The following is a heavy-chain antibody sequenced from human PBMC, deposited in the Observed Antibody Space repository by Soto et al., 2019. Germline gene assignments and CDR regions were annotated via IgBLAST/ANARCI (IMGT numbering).Heavy chain of an antibody. D-gene: IGHD2-21*02. CDR3: ARGSGGDWPFDP. V-gene: IGHV4-59*01. J-gene: IGHJ5*02. CDR1: GGSISSYY. Sequence: QVQLQESGPGLVKPSETLSLTCTVSGGSISSYYGSWIRQHPGKGREWIGYIYYSGSTNYNPSLKSRVTISVDTSKNQFSLKLSSVTAADTAVYYCARGSGGDWPFDPWGQGTLVTVSS. CDR2: IYYSGST.